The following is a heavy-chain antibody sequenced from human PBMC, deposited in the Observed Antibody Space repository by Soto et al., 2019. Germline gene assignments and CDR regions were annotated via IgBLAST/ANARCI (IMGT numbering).Heavy chain of an antibody. V-gene: IGHV3-74*01. CDR2: INSGGTGI. CDR1: GFSFSDYW. Sequence: EVQLVESGGGLVQPGGSLRLACAASGFSFSDYWMHWVRQSPGKGLLWVARINSGGTGISYADSVKGRFTISRDNAKNTLYLQMNILRGDDTAVYYCWSSPLDYWGQGTLVTVSA. CDR3: WSSPLDY. J-gene: IGHJ4*02.